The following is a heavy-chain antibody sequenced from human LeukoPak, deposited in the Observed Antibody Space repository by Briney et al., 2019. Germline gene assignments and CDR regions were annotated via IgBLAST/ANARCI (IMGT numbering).Heavy chain of an antibody. V-gene: IGHV1-8*02. Sequence: ASVKVSCKASGGTFSSYTINWVRQATGQGLEWMGWMDPNSGNTGYAQKFQGRVTMTRNTSISTAYMELSSLRSEDTAVYYCARVYSDGYYYYMDVWGKGTTVTVSS. J-gene: IGHJ6*03. CDR1: GGTFSSYT. CDR3: ARVYSDGYYYYMDV. CDR2: MDPNSGNT. D-gene: IGHD4-11*01.